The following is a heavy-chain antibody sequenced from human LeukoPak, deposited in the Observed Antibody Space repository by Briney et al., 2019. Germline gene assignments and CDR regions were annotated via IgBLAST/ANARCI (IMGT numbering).Heavy chain of an antibody. CDR3: ATPSEYCSSTSCYIADGMDV. V-gene: IGHV1-2*06. J-gene: IGHJ6*02. Sequence: ASVKVSCKASGGTFSSYAISWVRQAPGQGLEWMGRINPNSGGTNYAQKFQGRVTMTRDTSISTAYMELSRLRSDDTAVYYCATPSEYCSSTSCYIADGMDVWGQETTVTVSS. D-gene: IGHD2-2*02. CDR1: GGTFSSYA. CDR2: INPNSGGT.